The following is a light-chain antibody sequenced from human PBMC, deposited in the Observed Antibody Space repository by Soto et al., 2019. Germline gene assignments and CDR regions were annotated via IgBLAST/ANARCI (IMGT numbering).Light chain of an antibody. CDR3: SSYTSSSTLWV. V-gene: IGLV2-14*01. CDR2: EVS. CDR1: SSDVGGYNY. Sequence: QSVLTQPASVSGSPGQSITMSCTGTSSDVGGYNYVSWYQQHPGKAPKLMIYEVSNRPSGVSNRFSGSKSGNTASLTISGLQAEDEADYYCSSYTSSSTLWVFGTGTKVTVL. J-gene: IGLJ1*01.